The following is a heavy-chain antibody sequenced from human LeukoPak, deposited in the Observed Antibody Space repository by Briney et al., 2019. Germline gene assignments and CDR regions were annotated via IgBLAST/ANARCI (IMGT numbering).Heavy chain of an antibody. CDR1: GGTFSSYA. D-gene: IGHD6-13*01. Sequence: SVKVSCKASGGTFSSYAISWVRQAPGQGLEWMGGIIPIFGTANYAQKFQGRVTITTDESTSTAYMELSSLRSEDTAVYYCARTDERIAAAASDFQHWGQGTLVTVSS. CDR2: IIPIFGTA. CDR3: ARTDERIAAAASDFQH. J-gene: IGHJ1*01. V-gene: IGHV1-69*05.